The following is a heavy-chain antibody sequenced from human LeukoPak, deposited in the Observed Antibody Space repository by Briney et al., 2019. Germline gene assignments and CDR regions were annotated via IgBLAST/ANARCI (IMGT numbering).Heavy chain of an antibody. CDR2: IYYSGST. V-gene: IGHV4-59*01. CDR1: GGSISSYY. J-gene: IGHJ5*02. Sequence: PSETLSLTCTVSGGSISSYYWSWIRQPPGKGLEWIGYIYYSGSTNYNPFLKSRVTISVDTSKNQFSLKLSSVTAADTAVYYCARAKVVSRGWFDPWGQGTLVTVSS. CDR3: ARAKVVSRGWFDP. D-gene: IGHD2-15*01.